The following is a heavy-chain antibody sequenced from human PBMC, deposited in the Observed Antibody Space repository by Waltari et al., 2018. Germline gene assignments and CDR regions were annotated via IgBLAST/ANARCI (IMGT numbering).Heavy chain of an antibody. V-gene: IGHV4-59*08. Sequence: QVQLQESGPGLVKSSETLSLTCTVSGGSISGYYWIWFRLSPGKGLEWIGHIYYTGSTNYNPALRSRVTMSIDASKNQFSLKLSSVTAADTAVYYCAKFIRLQLDWFDPWGRGTLVTVSS. CDR1: GGSISGYY. CDR2: IYYTGST. D-gene: IGHD4-4*01. J-gene: IGHJ5*02. CDR3: AKFIRLQLDWFDP.